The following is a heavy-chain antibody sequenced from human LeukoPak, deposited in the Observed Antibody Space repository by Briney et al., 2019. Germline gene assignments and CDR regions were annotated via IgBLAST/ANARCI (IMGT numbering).Heavy chain of an antibody. CDR2: IYYSGST. J-gene: IGHJ5*02. Sequence: SETLSLTCTVSGGSISSSSYYWGWIRQPPGKGLEWIGSIYYSGSTYYNPSLKSRVTISVDTSKNQFSLKLSSVTAADTAVYYCARAGMDHDFWSGYYNWFDPWGQGTLVTVSS. V-gene: IGHV4-39*01. CDR1: GGSISSSSYY. CDR3: ARAGMDHDFWSGYYNWFDP. D-gene: IGHD3-3*01.